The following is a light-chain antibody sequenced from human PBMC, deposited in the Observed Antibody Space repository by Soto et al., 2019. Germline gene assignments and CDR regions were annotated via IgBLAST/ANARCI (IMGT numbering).Light chain of an antibody. CDR1: SSDIGGYDS. J-gene: IGLJ1*01. Sequence: QSALTQSPSASGSPGQSVTISCTGTSSDIGGYDSVSWYQQHPGKAPKVMIYVVSKRPSGVPDRFSGSKSGNTASLTVSALQAEDEADYYCSSYTDRNNLVFGTGTKLTVL. V-gene: IGLV2-8*01. CDR2: VVS. CDR3: SSYTDRNNLV.